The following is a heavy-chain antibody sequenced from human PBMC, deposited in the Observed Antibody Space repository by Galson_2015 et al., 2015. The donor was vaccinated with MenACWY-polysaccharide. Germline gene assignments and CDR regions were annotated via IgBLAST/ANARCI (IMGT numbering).Heavy chain of an antibody. J-gene: IGHJ4*02. Sequence: SLRLSCAASGFTFSSYAMSWVRQAPGKGLEWVSAISGSGGSTYYADSVKGRFTISRDNSKNTLYLQMNSLRAEDTAVYYCAKDPASCGGDCPPLFDYWGQGTLVTLSS. V-gene: IGHV3-23*01. CDR1: GFTFSSYA. CDR3: AKDPASCGGDCPPLFDY. CDR2: ISGSGGST. D-gene: IGHD2-21*02.